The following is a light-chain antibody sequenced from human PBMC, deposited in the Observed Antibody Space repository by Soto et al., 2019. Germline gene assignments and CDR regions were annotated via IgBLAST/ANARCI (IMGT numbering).Light chain of an antibody. CDR3: QQYSSLWT. V-gene: IGKV3-20*01. J-gene: IGKJ1*01. CDR1: KSVSNNY. CDR2: GAS. Sequence: EIVLTQSPGTLSLSPGERATLSRRTSKSVSNNYLAWYQQKPGQAPRLLIYGASSRATGIPDRFSGSGSGTDFTLSISRLEPEDFTVYYCQQYSSLWTFDQGTKVEIK.